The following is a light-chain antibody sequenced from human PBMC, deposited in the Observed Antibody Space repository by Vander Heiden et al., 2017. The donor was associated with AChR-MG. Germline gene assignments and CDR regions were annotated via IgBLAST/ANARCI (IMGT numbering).Light chain of an antibody. CDR2: GAS. J-gene: IGKJ4*01. Sequence: EIALTPSPGSLSLSPGERATLSCRASQSVSSSYLAWYQQKPGQAPRLLIYGASSRATGIPDRFSGSGSGTDFTLTISRLEPEDFAVYYCHQYSSSPLTFGGGTKVEIK. CDR1: QSVSSSY. V-gene: IGKV3-20*01. CDR3: HQYSSSPLT.